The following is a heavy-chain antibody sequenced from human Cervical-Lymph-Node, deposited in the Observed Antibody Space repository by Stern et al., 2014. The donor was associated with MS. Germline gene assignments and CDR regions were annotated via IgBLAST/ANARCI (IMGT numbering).Heavy chain of an antibody. D-gene: IGHD2-15*01. CDR2: IXXXDDK. V-gene: IGHV2-70*04. CDR1: GFXLNTAGVX. Sequence: QITLKESGPXXXXXXXXLTLTCTXSGFXLNTAGVXXSWIRQPPGXAXXXXXRIXXXDDKFYSTSLKTRLTISKDTSKNQVALTMTNMDPVDTATYYCARHRPDCRDGSCYLTLFDYWGQGTLVTVYS. J-gene: IGHJ4*02. CDR3: ARHRPDCRDGSCYLTLFDY.